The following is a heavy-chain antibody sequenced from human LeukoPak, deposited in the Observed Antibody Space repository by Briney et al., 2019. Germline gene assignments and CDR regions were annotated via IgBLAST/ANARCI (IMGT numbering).Heavy chain of an antibody. J-gene: IGHJ6*02. CDR2: IYYSGST. D-gene: IGHD3-10*01. CDR3: ARDYYGSGSYYKGYYYYGMDV. V-gene: IGHV4-59*01. Sequence: PSETLSLTCTVSGGSISSYYWSWLRQPPGKGLEWIGYIYYSGSTNYNPSLKSRVTISVDTSKNQFSLKLSSVTAADTAVYYCARDYYGSGSYYKGYYYYGMDVWGQGTTVTVSS. CDR1: GGSISSYY.